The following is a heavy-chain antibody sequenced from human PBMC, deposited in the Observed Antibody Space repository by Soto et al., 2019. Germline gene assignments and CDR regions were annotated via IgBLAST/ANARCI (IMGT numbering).Heavy chain of an antibody. V-gene: IGHV3-66*01. J-gene: IGHJ4*02. Sequence: GGSLRLSCAASGFTVRSNYMSWVRQVPGKGLEWVSVIYSGGNTYYADSVKGRITISRDNSKNTQYLQMNSLRAEDTAVYYCARSQSYGDYSAFDYWCQGTLVTVSS. D-gene: IGHD4-17*01. CDR1: GFTVRSNY. CDR2: IYSGGNT. CDR3: ARSQSYGDYSAFDY.